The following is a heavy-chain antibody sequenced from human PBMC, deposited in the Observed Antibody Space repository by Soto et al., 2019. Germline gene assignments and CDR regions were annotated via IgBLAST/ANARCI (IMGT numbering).Heavy chain of an antibody. CDR2: IYYNGNT. CDR1: GGSISSGGYY. V-gene: IGHV4-31*03. D-gene: IGHD2-15*01. Sequence: SETLSLTCTVSGGSISSGGYYWSWIGQHPGRGLEWIGYIYYNGNTYYNPSLKSRVTVSVDTSKNQFSLNVRSVTAADTAVYYCARCSLVVIPVPGFDPWGQGTLVTVSS. CDR3: ARCSLVVIPVPGFDP. J-gene: IGHJ5*02.